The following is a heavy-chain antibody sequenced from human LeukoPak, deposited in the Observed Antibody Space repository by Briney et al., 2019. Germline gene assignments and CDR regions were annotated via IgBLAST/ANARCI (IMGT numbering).Heavy chain of an antibody. CDR2: VVDSVRT. CDR3: AREVRDSSSSVLDC. J-gene: IGHJ4*02. Sequence: SETLSLTCTVSGDSLSSHFWSWIRQPPGRGLEWIGYVVDSVRTKDNPSLKSRVTISVDTSKNQFSLKLSSVTAADTAVYYCAREVRDSSSSVLDCWGQGTLVTVSS. CDR1: GDSLSSHF. V-gene: IGHV4-59*11. D-gene: IGHD6-6*01.